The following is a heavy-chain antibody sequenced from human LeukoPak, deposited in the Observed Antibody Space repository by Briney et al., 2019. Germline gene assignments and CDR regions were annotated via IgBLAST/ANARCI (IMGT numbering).Heavy chain of an antibody. Sequence: PGGSLRLSCAASGFAFSSYSMHWVRQAPGKGLEWVAVISYDGNNKYYADSVKGRFTISRDNSKNTVYLQMNSLRAEDTAVFYCASGLFSKDYYDSNGYYVLDYWGQGTLVTVSS. CDR1: GFAFSSYS. D-gene: IGHD3-22*01. V-gene: IGHV3-30-3*01. CDR3: ASGLFSKDYYDSNGYYVLDY. J-gene: IGHJ4*02. CDR2: ISYDGNNK.